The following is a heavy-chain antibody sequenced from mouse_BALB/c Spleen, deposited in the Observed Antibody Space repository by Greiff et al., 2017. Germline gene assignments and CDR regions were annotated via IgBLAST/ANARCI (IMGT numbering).Heavy chain of an antibody. Sequence: VQLQQSGAELVKPGASVKLSCTASGFNIKDTYMHWVKQRPEQGLEWIGRIDPANGNTKYDPKFQGKATITADTSSNTAYLHLSSLTSEDTAVYYCASGAYYYGSSYGYYAMDYWGQGTSVTVSS. CDR2: IDPANGNT. V-gene: IGHV14-3*02. J-gene: IGHJ4*01. D-gene: IGHD1-1*01. CDR1: GFNIKDTY. CDR3: ASGAYYYGSSYGYYAMDY.